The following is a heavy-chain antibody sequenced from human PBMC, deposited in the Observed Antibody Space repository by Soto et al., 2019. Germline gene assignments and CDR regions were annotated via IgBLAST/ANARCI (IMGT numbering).Heavy chain of an antibody. CDR2: MHYTGFS. CDR1: GDSVTSHY. J-gene: IGHJ4*02. D-gene: IGHD2-15*01. V-gene: IGHV4-59*08. CDR3: ERRIIYCSGGSCYPAHFDY. Sequence: SETLSLTCSFSGDSVTSHYLTWIRQSPEKGLEWIGYMHYTGFSHYNPSLKSRLTISVDRSKNQFSLQLTSVTAADTAVYYCERRIIYCSGGSCYPAHFDYWGQGTQVTVSS.